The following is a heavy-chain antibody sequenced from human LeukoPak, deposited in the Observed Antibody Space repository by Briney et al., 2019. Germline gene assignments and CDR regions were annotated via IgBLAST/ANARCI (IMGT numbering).Heavy chain of an antibody. CDR2: IYTSGST. CDR1: GGSISSYY. V-gene: IGHV4-4*07. CDR3: ARDRREYYDSSGYYWVNDY. D-gene: IGHD3-22*01. J-gene: IGHJ4*02. Sequence: SETLSLTCTASGGSISSYYWSWIRQPAGKGLEWIGRIYTSGSTNYNPSLKSRVTMSVDTSKNQFSLKLSSVTAADTAVYYCARDRREYYDSSGYYWVNDYWGQGTLVTVSS.